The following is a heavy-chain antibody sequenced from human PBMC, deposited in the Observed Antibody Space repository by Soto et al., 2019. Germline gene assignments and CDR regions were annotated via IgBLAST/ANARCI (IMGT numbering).Heavy chain of an antibody. V-gene: IGHV6-1*01. CDR3: VRGDRLLAVAGTVRLDP. CDR2: IYYRSKWYN. CDR1: GDSVSSNSAA. J-gene: IGHJ5*02. Sequence: SQTLSLTCAISGDSVSSNSAAWNWIRQSPSRGLEWLGRIYYRSKWYNDYAVSVKSRITINPDTSKNQFSLQLNSVTPEDTAVYHCVRGDRLLAVAGTVRLDPWGKGPLVTVAS. D-gene: IGHD6-19*01.